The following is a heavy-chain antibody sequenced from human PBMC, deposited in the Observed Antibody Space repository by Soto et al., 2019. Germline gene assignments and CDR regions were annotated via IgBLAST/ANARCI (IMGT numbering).Heavy chain of an antibody. CDR2: IYYSGST. CDR1: GGSISSYY. V-gene: IGHV4-59*08. J-gene: IGHJ4*02. D-gene: IGHD4-4*01. CDR3: ARGATVTSI. Sequence: SETLSLTCTVSGGSISSYYWSWIRQPPGKGLEWIGYIYYSGSTYYNPSLKSRVTISVDTSKNQFSLKLSSVTAADTAVYYCARGATVTSIWGQGTLVTVSS.